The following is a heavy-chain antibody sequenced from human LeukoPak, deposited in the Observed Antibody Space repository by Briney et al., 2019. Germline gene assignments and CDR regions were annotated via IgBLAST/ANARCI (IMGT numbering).Heavy chain of an antibody. CDR3: AREDILTGFDY. V-gene: IGHV3-23*01. CDR2: ISASGGGT. CDR1: GFTFSSDG. D-gene: IGHD3-9*01. J-gene: IGHJ4*02. Sequence: GGSLRLSCAASGFTFSSDGMSWVRQAPGKGLEWVSSISASGGGTVYADSVKGRVTISRDNSKNTLYLQIHFLRAEDTAVYYCAREDILTGFDYWGQGTLVTVSS.